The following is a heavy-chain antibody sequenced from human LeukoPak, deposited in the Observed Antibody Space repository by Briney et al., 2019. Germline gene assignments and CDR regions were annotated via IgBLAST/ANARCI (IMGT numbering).Heavy chain of an antibody. J-gene: IGHJ4*02. D-gene: IGHD6-13*01. CDR2: ISGSGGST. CDR3: AKDPSSSWYWSFDY. Sequence: GGSLRLPCAASGFTFSSYAMSWVRQAPGKGLEWVSAISGSGGSTYYADSVKGRFTISRDNSKNTLYLQMNSLRAEDTAVYYCAKDPSSSWYWSFDYWGQGTLVTVSS. V-gene: IGHV3-23*01. CDR1: GFTFSSYA.